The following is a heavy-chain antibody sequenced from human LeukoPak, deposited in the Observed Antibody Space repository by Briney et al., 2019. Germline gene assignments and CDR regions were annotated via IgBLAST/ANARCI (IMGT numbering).Heavy chain of an antibody. CDR2: IIPILGIA. J-gene: IGHJ4*02. Sequence: SVKVSCKASGGTFSSYAISWVRQAPGQGLEWMGRIIPILGIANYAQKFQGRVTITADKSTSTAYMELSSLRSEDTAVYYCARDRDGYTGRFDYWGQGTLVTVSS. CDR1: GGTFSSYA. D-gene: IGHD5-24*01. V-gene: IGHV1-69*04. CDR3: ARDRDGYTGRFDY.